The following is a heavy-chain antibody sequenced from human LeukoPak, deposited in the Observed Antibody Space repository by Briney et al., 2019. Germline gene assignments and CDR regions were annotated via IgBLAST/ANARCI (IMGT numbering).Heavy chain of an antibody. Sequence: PSETLSLTCIVSDDSINDYYWSWIRQPAGKGREWIGRIYTTGSTNYNPSLKSRVTMSIDMSKNQFSLNLSSVTAADTAVYYCARGGEWSYDHWGQGTLVTVSP. D-gene: IGHD3-3*01. CDR2: IYTTGST. CDR3: ARGGEWSYDH. V-gene: IGHV4-4*07. CDR1: DDSINDYY. J-gene: IGHJ4*02.